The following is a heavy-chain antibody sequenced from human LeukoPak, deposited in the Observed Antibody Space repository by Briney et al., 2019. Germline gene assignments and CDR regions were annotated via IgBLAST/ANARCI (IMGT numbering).Heavy chain of an antibody. CDR1: GFTFSDFH. V-gene: IGHV3-11*01. CDR3: ARLWRSSWSRPHSWFDP. J-gene: IGHJ5*02. Sequence: QTGGSLRLSCTTSGFTFSDFHMSWIRQAPGKGLECISYISPYETTKSYADSVQGRFTISRDNAKNSLYLEMNNLRLEDTAVYYCARLWRSSWSRPHSWFDPWGQGVLVTVSS. D-gene: IGHD6-13*01. CDR2: ISPYETTK.